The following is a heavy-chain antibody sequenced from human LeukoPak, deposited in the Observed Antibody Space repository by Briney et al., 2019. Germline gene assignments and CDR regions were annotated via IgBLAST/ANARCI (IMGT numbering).Heavy chain of an antibody. Sequence: GGSLRLSCAGSGFTFTSYWMSWVRQAPGKGLEWVANIKQDGSEKHYVDSVKGRFTISRDNAKNSLSLQMNGLRAEDTAIYYCATYGLVQGANWGQGTLVTVSS. V-gene: IGHV3-7*01. J-gene: IGHJ4*02. CDR2: IKQDGSEK. CDR3: ATYGLVQGAN. CDR1: GFTFTSYW. D-gene: IGHD4/OR15-4a*01.